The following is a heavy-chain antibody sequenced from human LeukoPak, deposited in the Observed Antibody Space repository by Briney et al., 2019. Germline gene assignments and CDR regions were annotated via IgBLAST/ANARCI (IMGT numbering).Heavy chain of an antibody. CDR1: GFTFSSYA. Sequence: GGSLTLSCAASGFTFSSYAMSWLRQAPGKGLDWVSAISGGADSTYYADTVKGRFTISRDNSKNPMYMQMNSLRAEDTAVYYCTNDLLYYYGSGDAFDVWGQGTMVTVSS. CDR3: TNDLLYYYGSGDAFDV. D-gene: IGHD3-10*01. V-gene: IGHV3-23*01. CDR2: ISGGADST. J-gene: IGHJ3*01.